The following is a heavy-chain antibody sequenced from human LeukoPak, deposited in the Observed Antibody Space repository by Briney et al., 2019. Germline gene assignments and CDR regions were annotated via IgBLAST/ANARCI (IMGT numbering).Heavy chain of an antibody. CDR1: GYIFSHYY. CDR2: IDPSSGDT. CDR3: ARGRAVWGNYYFDL. J-gene: IGHJ4*02. V-gene: IGHV1-46*01. D-gene: IGHD3-16*01. Sequence: GASVKVSCKASGYIFSHYYIHWVRQAPGQGLEWVGIIDPSSGDTSYAQMFQGRVSMTRHTSTNTVYMELSSQRSEDTAVYYCARGRAVWGNYYFDLWGQGTLVTVSS.